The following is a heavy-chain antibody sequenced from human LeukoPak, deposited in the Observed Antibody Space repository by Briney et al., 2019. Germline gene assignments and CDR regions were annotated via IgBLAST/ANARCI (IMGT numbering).Heavy chain of an antibody. J-gene: IGHJ4*02. CDR1: GFTFSNAW. Sequence: PGGSLRLSCAASGFTFSNAWMSWVRQAPGKGLEWVGRIKSKTDGGTTDYAAPVKGRFTISRDDSKNTLYLQMNSLTAEDTAIYFCAKEDAIIGFDYWGQGTLVTVSS. D-gene: IGHD5-24*01. V-gene: IGHV3-15*01. CDR3: AKEDAIIGFDY. CDR2: IKSKTDGGTT.